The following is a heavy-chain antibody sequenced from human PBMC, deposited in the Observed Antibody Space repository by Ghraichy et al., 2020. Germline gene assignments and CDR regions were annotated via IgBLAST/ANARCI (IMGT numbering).Heavy chain of an antibody. CDR2: INPNSGAT. V-gene: IGHV1-2*02. D-gene: IGHD3-9*01. J-gene: IGHJ4*02. Sequence: ASVKVSCKASGYIFTGYYMHWVRQAPGQGLEWMGWINPNSGATSFAQKFQGRVTMTSDTSISTAYMELSRLRSDDTAVYYCAREGDSLTGYLLRAFDYWGQGTLVTVSS. CDR1: GYIFTGYY. CDR3: AREGDSLTGYLLRAFDY.